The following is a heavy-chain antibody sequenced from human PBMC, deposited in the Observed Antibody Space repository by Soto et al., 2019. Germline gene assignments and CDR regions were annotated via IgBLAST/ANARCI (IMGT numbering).Heavy chain of an antibody. D-gene: IGHD3-10*01. V-gene: IGHV1-3*01. Sequence: QVQLVQSGAEVKKPGASVKVSCKASGYTFTSYTMHWVRQAPGQRLEWMGWINAGNGNTKYSQKFQGRVTITRDTSASTAYMELSSLRSEDTAGDYCARGLTMVRGVILDAFDIWGQGTMVTVSS. CDR1: GYTFTSYT. J-gene: IGHJ3*02. CDR2: INAGNGNT. CDR3: ARGLTMVRGVILDAFDI.